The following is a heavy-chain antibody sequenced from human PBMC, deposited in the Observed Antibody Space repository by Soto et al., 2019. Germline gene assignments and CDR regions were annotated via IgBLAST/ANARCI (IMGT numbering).Heavy chain of an antibody. D-gene: IGHD2-2*01. J-gene: IGHJ3*01. Sequence: GGSLRLSCAASGFTFGSYAMSWVRQAPGKGLERVSAISGSGGSTPYADSVKGRFTISRDNSKNTLFLQMNSLRAEDTAVYYCEKGDTNIWRDAFDVWGQGTMVTVSS. CDR2: ISGSGGST. CDR1: GFTFGSYA. CDR3: EKGDTNIWRDAFDV. V-gene: IGHV3-23*01.